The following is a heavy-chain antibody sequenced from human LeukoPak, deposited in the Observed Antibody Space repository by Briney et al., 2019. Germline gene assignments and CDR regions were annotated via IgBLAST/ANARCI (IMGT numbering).Heavy chain of an antibody. J-gene: IGHJ4*02. D-gene: IGHD3-3*01. CDR3: ARQYYDFWSGYYHYFDY. CDR1: GYSFTSYW. V-gene: IGHV5-51*01. Sequence: GESLKISCKGSGYSFTSYWIGWVRQMPGKGLEWKGIIYPGDSDTRYSPSFQGQVTISADKSISTAYLQWSSLKASDTAMYYCARQYYDFWSGYYHYFDYWGQGTLVTVSS. CDR2: IYPGDSDT.